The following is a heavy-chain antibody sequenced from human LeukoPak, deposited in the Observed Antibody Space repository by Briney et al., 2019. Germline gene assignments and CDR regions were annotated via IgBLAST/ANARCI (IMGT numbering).Heavy chain of an antibody. V-gene: IGHV1-18*01. Sequence: ASVKVSCKVSGYTFTTYDIHWVRQASGHGLEWMGFINPNSLNTDYAQKLQGRVTMTTDTSTSTAYMELRSLRSDDTAVYYCARYLETKGVFDYWGQGTLVTVSS. CDR2: INPNSLNT. CDR3: ARYLETKGVFDY. CDR1: GYTFTTYD. D-gene: IGHD1-1*01. J-gene: IGHJ4*02.